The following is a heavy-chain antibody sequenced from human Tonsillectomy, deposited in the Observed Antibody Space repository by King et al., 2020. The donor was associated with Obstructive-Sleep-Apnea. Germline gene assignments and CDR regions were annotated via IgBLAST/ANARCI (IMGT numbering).Heavy chain of an antibody. CDR3: ARVTDYYDSSGYSGWFDL. J-gene: IGHJ2*01. V-gene: IGHV4-38-2*02. CDR2: IYHSGST. D-gene: IGHD3-22*01. CDR1: GYSISSGYY. Sequence: PLQESGPGLVKPSETLSLTCTVSGYSISSGYYWGWIRQPPGKGLEWIGSIYHSGSTDYNPSLKSRVTISVDTSKNQFSLKLSSVTAADTAVYYCARVTDYYDSSGYSGWFDLWGRGTLVTVSS.